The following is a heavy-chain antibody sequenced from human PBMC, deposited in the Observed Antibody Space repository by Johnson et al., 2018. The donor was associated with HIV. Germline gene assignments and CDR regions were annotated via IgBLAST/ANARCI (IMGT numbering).Heavy chain of an antibody. Sequence: QVQLVESGGGLVQPGGSLRLSCAASAFTFSRYAMHWVRQAPGKGLEWVAFISNDGSNKYYADSVKGRFTISRDNSKNTMYLQMNSLRAEDTAVYYCAREDSSGYFDGFDIWGQGTMVTVSS. D-gene: IGHD3-22*01. V-gene: IGHV3-30-3*01. CDR1: AFTFSRYA. CDR2: ISNDGSNK. J-gene: IGHJ3*02. CDR3: AREDSSGYFDGFDI.